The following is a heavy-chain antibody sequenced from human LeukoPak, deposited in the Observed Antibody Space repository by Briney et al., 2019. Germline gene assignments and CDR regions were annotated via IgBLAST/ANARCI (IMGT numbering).Heavy chain of an antibody. CDR2: ISSNGGST. CDR1: GFTFSSYA. CDR3: ARSPLIGMVRGVKWVYMDV. V-gene: IGHV3-64*01. J-gene: IGHJ6*03. Sequence: GGSLRLPCAASGFTFSSYAMHWVRQAPGKGLEYVSAISSNGGSTYYANSVKGRFTISRDNSKNTLYLQMGSLRAEDMAVYYCARSPLIGMVRGVKWVYMDVWGKGTTVTISS. D-gene: IGHD3-10*01.